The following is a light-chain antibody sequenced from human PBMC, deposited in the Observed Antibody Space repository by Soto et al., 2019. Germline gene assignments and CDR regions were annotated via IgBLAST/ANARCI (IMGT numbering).Light chain of an antibody. Sequence: IVMTQSPATLSLSPGEIATLSCRASQSVSSSYLAWYQQKPGQAPRLLIYGASSRATDIPDRFSGSGSGTDFTLTISRLEPEDFAVYYCQQYGRTFGQGTKVDI. V-gene: IGKV3-20*01. J-gene: IGKJ1*01. CDR2: GAS. CDR1: QSVSSSY. CDR3: QQYGRT.